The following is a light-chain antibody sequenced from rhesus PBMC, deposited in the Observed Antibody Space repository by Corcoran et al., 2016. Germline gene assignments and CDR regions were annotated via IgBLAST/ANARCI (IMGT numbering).Light chain of an antibody. V-gene: IGKV3-42*03. CDR2: GAS. J-gene: IGKJ4*01. CDR1: QSVSRN. CDR3: QQYSNWPLT. Sequence: EIVMTQSPATLSLSPGERATLSCRASQSVSRNLAWYQQKPEQAPRLLIYGASSRATGIPDRFSGSGSGTEFTLTISSLEPEDFAVYYCQQYSNWPLTFGGGTKVEIK.